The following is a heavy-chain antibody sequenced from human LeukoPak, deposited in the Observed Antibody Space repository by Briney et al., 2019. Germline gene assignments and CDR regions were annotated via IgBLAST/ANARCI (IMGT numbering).Heavy chain of an antibody. V-gene: IGHV3-30-3*01. J-gene: IGHJ4*02. CDR2: ISYDGSNK. CDR1: GFTFSSYA. D-gene: IGHD4-17*01. CDR3: ARALHDYGDLQTFDY. Sequence: GGSLRLSCAASGFTFSSYAMHWVRQAPGKGLEWVAVISYDGSNKYYADSVKGRFTISRDNSKNTLYLQMNSLRAEDTAVYYCARALHDYGDLQTFDYWGQGTLVTVSS.